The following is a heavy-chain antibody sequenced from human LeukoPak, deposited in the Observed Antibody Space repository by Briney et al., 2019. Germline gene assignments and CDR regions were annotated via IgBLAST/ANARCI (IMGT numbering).Heavy chain of an antibody. J-gene: IGHJ4*02. D-gene: IGHD6-19*01. CDR3: ARGAAVAGTRGPISHFDY. CDR2: INHSGST. V-gene: IGHV4-34*01. CDR1: GGSFSGYY. Sequence: SETLSLTCAVYGGSFSGYYWSWIRQPPGKGLEWIGEINHSGSTNYNPSLKSRVTISVDTSKNQFSLKLSSVTAADTAVYYCARGAAVAGTRGPISHFDYWGQGTLVTVSS.